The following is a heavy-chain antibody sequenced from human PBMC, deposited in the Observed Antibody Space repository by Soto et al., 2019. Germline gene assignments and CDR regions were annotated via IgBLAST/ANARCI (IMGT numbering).Heavy chain of an antibody. J-gene: IGHJ6*02. V-gene: IGHV1-24*01. CDR3: ATGYCSSTGCYSPYYGMDV. CDR2: FDPEDGET. D-gene: IGHD2-2*01. CDR1: GYTLTELS. Sequence: ASVKVSCKVSGYTLTELSMHWVRQAPGKGLEWMGGFDPEDGETIYAQKFQGRVTMTEDTSTDTAYMELSSLRSEDTAVYYCATGYCSSTGCYSPYYGMDVWGQGTTVTVSS.